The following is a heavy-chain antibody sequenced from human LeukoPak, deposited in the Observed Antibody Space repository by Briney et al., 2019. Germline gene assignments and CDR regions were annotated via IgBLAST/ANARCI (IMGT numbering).Heavy chain of an antibody. Sequence: GGSLRLSCAASGFTFDDYGMSWVRQAPGKGLEWVSGINWNGGSTGYADSVKGRFTISRDNAKNSLYLQMNSLRAEDTALYYCASLGYCSGGSCYTRRDYWGQGTLVTVSS. D-gene: IGHD2-15*01. CDR1: GFTFDDYG. J-gene: IGHJ4*02. CDR3: ASLGYCSGGSCYTRRDY. V-gene: IGHV3-20*04. CDR2: INWNGGST.